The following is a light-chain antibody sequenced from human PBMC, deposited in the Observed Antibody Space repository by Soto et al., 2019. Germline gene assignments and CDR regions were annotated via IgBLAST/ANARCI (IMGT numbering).Light chain of an antibody. CDR1: SSDVGGYNY. Sequence: QSVPTQPPSASGSPGQSATISCTGTSSDVGGYNYVSWYQQYPGKAPKLMIYEVSKRPSGVPDRFSGSKSGNTASLTVSGLQGEDEADYYCSSYAGSSTWVFGGGTKVTVL. V-gene: IGLV2-8*01. CDR2: EVS. CDR3: SSYAGSSTWV. J-gene: IGLJ2*01.